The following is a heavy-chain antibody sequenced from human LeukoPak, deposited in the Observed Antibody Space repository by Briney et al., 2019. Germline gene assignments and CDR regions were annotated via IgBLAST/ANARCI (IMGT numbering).Heavy chain of an antibody. CDR3: IRGGIRVSGIDAFDI. CDR2: IGIGDDT. J-gene: IGHJ3*02. D-gene: IGHD5/OR15-5a*01. Sequence: PGGSLRLSCAASGFTFRDYDMHWVRQVPGRGLEWVSAIGIGDDTHYPDSVKGRFTISRENAKNSLYLQVYTLRDGDTAVYYCIRGGIRVSGIDAFDIWGQGTMVTVSS. V-gene: IGHV3-13*01. CDR1: GFTFRDYD.